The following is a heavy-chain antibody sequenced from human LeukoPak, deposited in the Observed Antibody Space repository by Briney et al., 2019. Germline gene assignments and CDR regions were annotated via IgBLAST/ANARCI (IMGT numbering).Heavy chain of an antibody. Sequence: GGSLRLSCAASGFTFSSYAMSWVRQAPGKGLEWVSSISSSSSYIFYADSVKGRFTISRDNAKNSLYLQMNSLRAEDTAVYYCARPSRRDGYNTPFDYWGQGSLVTVSS. CDR2: ISSSSSYI. V-gene: IGHV3-21*01. CDR3: ARPSRRDGYNTPFDY. CDR1: GFTFSSYA. J-gene: IGHJ4*02. D-gene: IGHD5-24*01.